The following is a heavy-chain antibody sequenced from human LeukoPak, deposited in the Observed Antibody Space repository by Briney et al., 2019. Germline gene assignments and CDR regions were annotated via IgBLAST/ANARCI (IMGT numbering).Heavy chain of an antibody. CDR1: GFTFSSYG. CDR2: TSFDENKK. D-gene: IGHD3-10*01. J-gene: IGHJ4*02. CDR3: ARAGKWLPDDLDY. Sequence: GGSLRLSCAASGFTFSSYGMHWVRQAPGKGLEWVAFTSFDENKKYYTDSVKGRFTISRDNSKNTLYLQLNSLRTEDTAVYYCARAGKWLPDDLDYWGQGTLVTVSS. V-gene: IGHV3-33*01.